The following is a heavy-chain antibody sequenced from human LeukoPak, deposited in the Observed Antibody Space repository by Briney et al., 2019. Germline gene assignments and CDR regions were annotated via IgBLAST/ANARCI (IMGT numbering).Heavy chain of an antibody. V-gene: IGHV4-39*07. CDR1: DDSISSSTYY. Sequence: PSETLSLTCSVSDDSISSSTYYWGWIRQPPGKGLEWIATISYSGSTYYNPSLKSRVTISVDTSKNQFSLKLSSVTAADTAVYYCAREIQYDAFDIWGQGTMVTVSS. J-gene: IGHJ3*02. CDR3: AREIQYDAFDI. D-gene: IGHD4-11*01. CDR2: ISYSGST.